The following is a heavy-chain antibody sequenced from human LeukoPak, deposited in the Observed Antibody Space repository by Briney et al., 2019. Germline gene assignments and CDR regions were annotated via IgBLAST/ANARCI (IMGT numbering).Heavy chain of an antibody. CDR2: MNPNSGNT. Sequence: GASVKVSCKASGYTFTSYDINWVRPATGQGLEWMGWMNPNSGNTGYAQKFQGRVTMTRNTSISTAYMELSSLRSEDTAVYYCARGGGGDMNGYDPFDYWGQGTLVTVSS. D-gene: IGHD5-12*01. CDR1: GYTFTSYD. V-gene: IGHV1-8*01. J-gene: IGHJ4*02. CDR3: ARGGGGDMNGYDPFDY.